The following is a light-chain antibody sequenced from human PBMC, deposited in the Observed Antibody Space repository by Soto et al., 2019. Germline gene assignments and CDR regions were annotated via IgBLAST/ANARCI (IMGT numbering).Light chain of an antibody. CDR1: QSVSSSY. CDR2: GAS. CDR3: QQYGSSPPYT. J-gene: IGKJ2*01. V-gene: IGKV3-20*01. Sequence: EIVLTQSPGILSLSPGERATLSCRASQSVSSSYLAWYQQKPGQAPRLLIYGASNRATGIPYRFSASGSKTDFTLTISRLEPEDFAVYYCQQYGSSPPYTFGKGTKREIK.